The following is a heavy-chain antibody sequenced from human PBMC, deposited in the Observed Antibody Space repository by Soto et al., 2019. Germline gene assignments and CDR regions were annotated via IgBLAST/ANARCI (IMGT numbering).Heavy chain of an antibody. CDR1: GDSISSNNNY. CDR3: ARGRGYSYGLDP. V-gene: IGHV4-30-4*01. Sequence: QVQLQESGPGLVKPSQTLSLTCTVPGDSISSNNNYWSWIRQPPGEGLEWIGFISYSGTTSYSPSLTSRVAISVDTSKNQFSLSLSSVTAADTAVYYCARGRGYSYGLDPCGQGTLVTVSS. J-gene: IGHJ5*02. D-gene: IGHD5-18*01. CDR2: ISYSGTT.